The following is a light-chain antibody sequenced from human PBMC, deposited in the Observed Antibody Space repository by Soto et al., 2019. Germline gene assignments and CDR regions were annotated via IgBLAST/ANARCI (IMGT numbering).Light chain of an antibody. CDR2: EES. CDR1: QSISSW. Sequence: DRVTITCRASQSISSWLAWYQQKTGNPPRLLIYEESTLHSGVPSRFRGLKVGTQFILTIDSLQTEDFATYYCQQVKSYPRTFGGGTKVDIK. V-gene: IGKV1-5*01. CDR3: QQVKSYPRT. J-gene: IGKJ4*01.